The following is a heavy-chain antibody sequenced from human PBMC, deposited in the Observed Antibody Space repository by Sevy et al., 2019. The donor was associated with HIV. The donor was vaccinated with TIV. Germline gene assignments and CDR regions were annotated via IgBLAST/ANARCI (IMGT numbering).Heavy chain of an antibody. Sequence: SETLSLTCTVSGGSISSYYWSWIRQPPGKGLEWFGYIYYSGSTNYNPSLKSRVTISVDTSKNQFSLKLSSVTAADTAVYYCARGPTGTTPDYWGQGTLVTVSS. V-gene: IGHV4-59*01. CDR1: GGSISSYY. CDR3: ARGPTGTTPDY. D-gene: IGHD1-1*01. J-gene: IGHJ4*02. CDR2: IYYSGST.